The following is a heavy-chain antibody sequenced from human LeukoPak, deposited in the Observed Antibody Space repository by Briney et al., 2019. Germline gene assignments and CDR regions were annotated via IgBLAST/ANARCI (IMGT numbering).Heavy chain of an antibody. Sequence: GGSLRLSCAASGFTVSSNYMSWVRQAPGKGLEWVSVIYSGGSTYYADSVKGRFTISRDNSKNTLYLQMNSLRAEDTAVYYCARDKEQQLGYYYYYGIDVWGQGTTVTVSS. J-gene: IGHJ6*02. CDR2: IYSGGST. D-gene: IGHD6-13*01. CDR3: ARDKEQQLGYYYYYGIDV. CDR1: GFTVSSNY. V-gene: IGHV3-66*01.